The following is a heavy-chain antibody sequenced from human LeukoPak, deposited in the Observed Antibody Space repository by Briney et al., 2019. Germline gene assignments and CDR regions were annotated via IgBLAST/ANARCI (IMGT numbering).Heavy chain of an antibody. V-gene: IGHV5-10-1*01. J-gene: IGHJ4*02. D-gene: IGHD6-25*01. Sequence: KPGESLRISCKGSGYSFTNYWINWVRQMPGKGLEWMGRIDPSDSYTNYSPSFRGHVTISADKSISTAYLQWSSLKASDTAMYYCARIDAGSIDYWGQGTLVTVSS. CDR1: GYSFTNYW. CDR2: IDPSDSYT. CDR3: ARIDAGSIDY.